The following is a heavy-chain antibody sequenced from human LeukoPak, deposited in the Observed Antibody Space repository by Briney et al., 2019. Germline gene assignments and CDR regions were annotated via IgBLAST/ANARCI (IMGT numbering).Heavy chain of an antibody. Sequence: GESLKISCAASGFSVSGNYMSWVRQAPGKGLEWVSVIYSGGSTYYPDSVKDRFTISRDNSKNTLYLQMNSLRAEDTAVYYCARSSWFGLILFDYWGQGTLVTVSS. CDR3: ARSSWFGLILFDY. V-gene: IGHV3-66*02. CDR1: GFSVSGNY. D-gene: IGHD3-10*01. CDR2: IYSGGST. J-gene: IGHJ4*02.